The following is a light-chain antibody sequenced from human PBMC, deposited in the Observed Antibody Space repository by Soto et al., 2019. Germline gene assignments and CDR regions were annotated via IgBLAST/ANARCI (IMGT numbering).Light chain of an antibody. CDR2: AAS. Sequence: IQMTQSPSSLSASVGDRFTITCRASQGIRNDLGWYQQKPGKAPKLLIYAASTLQSGVPSRFSGSGSGTDFTLTISSLQPYDFATYYCQQYNSYSPRTFGQGTKVDIK. V-gene: IGKV1-17*01. J-gene: IGKJ1*01. CDR3: QQYNSYSPRT. CDR1: QGIRND.